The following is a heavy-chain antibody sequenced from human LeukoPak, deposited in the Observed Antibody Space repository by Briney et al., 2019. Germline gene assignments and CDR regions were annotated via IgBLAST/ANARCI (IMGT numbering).Heavy chain of an antibody. V-gene: IGHV3-21*01. CDR3: ARRGAAGDAFDI. CDR1: GFTFSSYS. D-gene: IGHD6-13*01. J-gene: IGHJ3*02. Sequence: GGSLRLSCAASGFTFSSYSMNWVRQAPGKGLEWVSSISSSSSYIYYADSVKGRFTISRDNAKNSLYLQMNSLRAEDTAVYYCARRGAAGDAFDIWGQGTMVTVSS. CDR2: ISSSSSYI.